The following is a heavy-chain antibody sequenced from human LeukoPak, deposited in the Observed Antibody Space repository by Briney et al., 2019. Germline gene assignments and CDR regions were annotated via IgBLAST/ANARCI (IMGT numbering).Heavy chain of an antibody. Sequence: SETLSLTCTVSGGSISSSSYYWGWIRQPPGKGLEWIGSIYYSGSTYYNPSLKSRVTISVDTSKNQFSLKLSSVTAADTVVYYCARLPRWGSGSYLYWGQGTLLTVSS. CDR2: IYYSGST. CDR1: GGSISSSSYY. CDR3: ARLPRWGSGSYLY. J-gene: IGHJ4*02. V-gene: IGHV4-39*01. D-gene: IGHD3-10*01.